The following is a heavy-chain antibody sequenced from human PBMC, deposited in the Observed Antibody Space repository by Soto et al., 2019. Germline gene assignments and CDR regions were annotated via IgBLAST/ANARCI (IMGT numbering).Heavy chain of an antibody. D-gene: IGHD2-2*01. CDR2: ISSSGSTI. V-gene: IGHV3-11*01. J-gene: IGHJ4*02. Sequence: SGGSLRLSCAASGFTFSDYYMSWIRQAPGKGLEWVSYISSSGSTIYYADSVKGRFTISRDNAKNSLYLQMNSLRAEDTAVYYCAKDHHPTMPVASDLWGQAPLVTVSS. CDR1: GFTFSDYY. CDR3: AKDHHPTMPVASDL.